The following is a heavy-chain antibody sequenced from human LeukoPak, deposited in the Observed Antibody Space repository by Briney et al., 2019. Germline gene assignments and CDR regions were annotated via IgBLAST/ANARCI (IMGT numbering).Heavy chain of an antibody. J-gene: IGHJ4*02. D-gene: IGHD1-26*01. CDR2: IKQDGSDI. Sequence: GGSLRLSCAASGFNFNSYWMSWVRQAPGKGLECVANIKQDGSDIYFVDSVKGRFTISRDDSKNTLYLQMNSLRAEDTAVYYCAKDLGRYRNNYFDYWGQGTLVTVSS. CDR1: GFNFNSYW. CDR3: AKDLGRYRNNYFDY. V-gene: IGHV3-7*05.